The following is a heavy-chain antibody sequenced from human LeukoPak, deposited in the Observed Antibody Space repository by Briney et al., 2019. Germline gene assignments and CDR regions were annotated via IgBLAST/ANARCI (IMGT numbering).Heavy chain of an antibody. V-gene: IGHV3-74*01. CDR3: TGHHQAYSRTY. D-gene: IGHD4-11*01. CDR1: GFTFSSYW. J-gene: IGHJ4*02. Sequence: GGSLRLSCAASGFTFSSYWMHWVRQAPGKGLVWVARISTDASSTTYADSVKGRFTISRDNAKDTLYLQMNSLRAEDTAVYYCTGHHQAYSRTYWGQGTLVTVSS. CDR2: ISTDASST.